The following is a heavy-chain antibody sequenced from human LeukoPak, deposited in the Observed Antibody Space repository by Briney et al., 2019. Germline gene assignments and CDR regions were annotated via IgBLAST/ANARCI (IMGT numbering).Heavy chain of an antibody. CDR1: GFTFSSYE. D-gene: IGHD2-2*01. V-gene: IGHV3-48*03. CDR2: ISSSGSTI. Sequence: PGGSLRLSCAASGFTFSSYEMNWVRQAPGKGLEWVSYISSSGSTIYYADSVKGRFTISRDNAKNSLYLQMNSLRAEDTAVYYCARDNFPSLSPVDYWGQGTLVTVSS. J-gene: IGHJ4*02. CDR3: ARDNFPSLSPVDY.